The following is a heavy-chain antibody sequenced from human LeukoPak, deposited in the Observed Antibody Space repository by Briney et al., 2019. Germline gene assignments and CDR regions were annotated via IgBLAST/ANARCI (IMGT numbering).Heavy chain of an antibody. V-gene: IGHV3-23*01. CDR2: MSGDTVTT. CDR1: GFPFTSYA. CDR3: AREQWFITPEFFLH. D-gene: IGHD6-19*01. J-gene: IGHJ1*01. Sequence: GGSLRLSCAASGFPFTSYAMSWVRQAPGKGLEWVSAMSGDTVTTYYADSVKGRFTISRDNPRNTLFLQMDSLRAEDTAVYYCAREQWFITPEFFLHWGQGTLVPVSS.